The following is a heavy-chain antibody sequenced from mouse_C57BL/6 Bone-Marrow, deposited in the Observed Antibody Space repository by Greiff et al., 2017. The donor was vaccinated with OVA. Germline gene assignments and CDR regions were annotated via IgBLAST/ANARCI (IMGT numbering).Heavy chain of an antibody. J-gene: IGHJ1*03. V-gene: IGHV5-17*01. CDR3: ARSPYYGSSYVGFDV. CDR1: GFTFSDYG. CDR2: ISSGSSTI. D-gene: IGHD1-1*01. Sequence: EVKLVESGGGLVKPGGSLKLSCAASGFTFSDYGMHWVRQAPEKGLEWVAYISSGSSTIYYADTVKGRFTISRDNAKNTLFLQMTSLRSEDTAMYYCARSPYYGSSYVGFDVWGTGTTVTVSS.